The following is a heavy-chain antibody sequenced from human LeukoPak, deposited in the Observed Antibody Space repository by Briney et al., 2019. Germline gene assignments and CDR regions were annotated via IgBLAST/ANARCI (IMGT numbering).Heavy chain of an antibody. CDR1: GGSIGSSSYY. V-gene: IGHV4-39*01. D-gene: IGHD3-16*01. J-gene: IGHJ4*02. CDR3: ASGRGGGVPLDY. CDR2: IYYSGST. Sequence: SETLSLTCTVSGGSIGSSSYYWGWIRQPPGKGLEWIGSIYYSGSTYYNPSLKSRVTISVDTSKNQFSLKLSSVTAADTAVYYCASGRGGGVPLDYWGQGTLVTVSS.